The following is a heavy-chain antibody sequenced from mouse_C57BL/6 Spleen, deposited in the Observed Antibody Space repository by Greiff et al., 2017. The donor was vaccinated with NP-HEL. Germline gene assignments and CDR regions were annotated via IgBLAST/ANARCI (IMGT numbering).Heavy chain of an antibody. Sequence: EVQLQQSGPELVKPGDSVQISCKASGYSFTGYFMNWVMQSHGKSLEWIGRINPYNGDTFYNQKFKGKATLTVDKSSSTAHMELRSLTSEDSAVYYCARSFYSNYAFDYWGQGTTLTVSS. J-gene: IGHJ2*01. V-gene: IGHV1-20*01. CDR1: GYSFTGYF. D-gene: IGHD2-5*01. CDR2: INPYNGDT. CDR3: ARSFYSNYAFDY.